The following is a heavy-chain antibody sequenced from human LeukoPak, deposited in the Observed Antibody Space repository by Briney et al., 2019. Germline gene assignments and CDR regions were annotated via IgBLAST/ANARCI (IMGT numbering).Heavy chain of an antibody. D-gene: IGHD1-26*01. J-gene: IGHJ5*02. CDR2: IYWDDGK. Sequence: PTLANTTQTLTLTCTFSGFSRSTNGLGVGWIRQPPGKALEWLALIYWDDGKRSSPSLKSSLTIAKDTSKNQVVRTMTNMDPVDTATYYWAHRPASIVGAINWFDPWGEGTLVTVSS. V-gene: IGHV2-5*02. CDR1: GFSRSTNGLG. CDR3: AHRPASIVGAINWFDP.